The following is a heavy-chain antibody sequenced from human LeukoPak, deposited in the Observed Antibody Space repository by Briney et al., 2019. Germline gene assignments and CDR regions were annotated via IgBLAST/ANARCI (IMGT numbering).Heavy chain of an antibody. CDR1: GFSFSDYY. Sequence: GGSLRLSCAASGFSFSDYYLSWIRQVPGKGLEWVSSISGRNSPIYYADSVKGRFTISRDNAKNSLYLQMDSLRVEDTAVYYCTRDLMDYDVSTGLHHYYMDVWGQGTTVTVSS. CDR2: ISGRNSPI. V-gene: IGHV3-11*04. J-gene: IGHJ6*02. CDR3: TRDLMDYDVSTGLHHYYMDV. D-gene: IGHD3-9*01.